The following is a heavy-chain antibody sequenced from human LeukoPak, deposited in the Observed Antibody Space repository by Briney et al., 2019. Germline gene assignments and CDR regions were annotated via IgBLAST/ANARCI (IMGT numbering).Heavy chain of an antibody. V-gene: IGHV3-30*02. Sequence: GGSLRLSCAASGFSFSSYGMHWVRQAPGKGLEWVAFIRYDGNDEYYGDSVKGRFTISRDNSKDTLYLQMNSLRAEDTAVYYCAKVPSDWGRPDAFDIWGQGTMVTVSS. CDR3: AKVPSDWGRPDAFDI. J-gene: IGHJ3*02. CDR2: IRYDGNDE. D-gene: IGHD2-21*02. CDR1: GFSFSSYG.